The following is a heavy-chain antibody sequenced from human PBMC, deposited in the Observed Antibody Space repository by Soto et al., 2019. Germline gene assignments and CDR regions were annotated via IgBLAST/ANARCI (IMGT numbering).Heavy chain of an antibody. J-gene: IGHJ4*02. D-gene: IGHD2-2*01. CDR1: GGSVSSGDYY. CDR2: IYYSGST. V-gene: IGHV4-61*08. Sequence: QVQLQESGPGLVRPSETLSLTCTVSGGSVSSGDYYWSWIRQPPGKGLEWTGYIYYSGSTNSNPSLTSRVTLSVDTSKNQFSLKLSSVTAADTAVYYCARLDCVSSRCHFVYWGQGILVTVSS. CDR3: ARLDCVSSRCHFVY.